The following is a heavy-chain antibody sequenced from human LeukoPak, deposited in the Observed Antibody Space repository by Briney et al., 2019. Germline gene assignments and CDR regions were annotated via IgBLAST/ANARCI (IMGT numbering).Heavy chain of an antibody. CDR2: IYTGGDT. Sequence: PGGSLRLSCAASGFSVSNKYMSWVRQAPGKGLEWVSVIYTGGDTYYADSVRGRFTISRDNAKNSLYLQTNSLRDEDTAVYYCARVWGLAVAGGEIEYWGQGTLVTVSS. J-gene: IGHJ4*02. V-gene: IGHV3-53*01. D-gene: IGHD6-13*01. CDR3: ARVWGLAVAGGEIEY. CDR1: GFSVSNKY.